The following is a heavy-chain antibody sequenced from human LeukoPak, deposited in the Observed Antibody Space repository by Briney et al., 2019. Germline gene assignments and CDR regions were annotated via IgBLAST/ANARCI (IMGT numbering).Heavy chain of an antibody. D-gene: IGHD3-16*01. CDR3: TRHPTLTSGGNFDF. CDR1: GGSISRSNYY. V-gene: IGHV4-39*01. Sequence: SDTLSLTCTVSGGSISRSNYYWGWIRQPPGKGPEWIGSVYNLVTTYHNPSLRSRVTISVDTSRNQFSLKLSSVTAADTAVYFCTRHPTLTSGGNFDFWGQGTLVTVSS. J-gene: IGHJ4*02. CDR2: VYNLVTT.